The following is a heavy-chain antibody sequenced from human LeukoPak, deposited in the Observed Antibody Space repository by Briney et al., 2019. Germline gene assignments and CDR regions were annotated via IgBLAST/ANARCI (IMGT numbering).Heavy chain of an antibody. D-gene: IGHD2-2*03. CDR3: SRLEIVEVPAAIVS. V-gene: IGHV4-4*07. Sequence: SETLSLTCTVSGGSISSYYWSWIRQPAGKGLEWIGRIYTSGSTNYNPSLKSRVTMSVDTSKNQFSLKLSSVTAADTAVYYCSRLEIVEVPAAIVSWGQGTLVTVSS. J-gene: IGHJ4*02. CDR2: IYTSGST. CDR1: GGSISSYY.